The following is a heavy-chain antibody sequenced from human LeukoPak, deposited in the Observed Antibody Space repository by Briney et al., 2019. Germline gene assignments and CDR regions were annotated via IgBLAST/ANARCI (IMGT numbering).Heavy chain of an antibody. CDR2: FDPEDGET. Sequence: ASVKVSCKVSEYTLTELSMHWVRQAPGKGLEWMGGFDPEDGETIYAQKFQGRVTMTEDTSTDTAYMELSSLRSEDTAVYYCATPPYYYGSGSRFDYWGQGTLVTVSS. J-gene: IGHJ4*02. D-gene: IGHD3-10*01. V-gene: IGHV1-24*01. CDR1: EYTLTELS. CDR3: ATPPYYYGSGSRFDY.